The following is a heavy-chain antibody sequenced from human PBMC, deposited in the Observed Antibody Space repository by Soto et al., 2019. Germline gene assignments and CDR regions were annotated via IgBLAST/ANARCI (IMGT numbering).Heavy chain of an antibody. J-gene: IGHJ4*02. CDR3: ARGQVVAAQH. D-gene: IGHD2-15*01. V-gene: IGHV4-31*03. CDR1: GDSITSGVHY. Sequence: PSETLSLTCTVSGDSITSGVHYWSWIRQHPGKGLEWIGYIFYSGISYYNPSLRSRVTISVDTSKNQFSLTLSSVTAADTAVYYCARGQVVAAQHWGQGTLVTVSS. CDR2: IFYSGIS.